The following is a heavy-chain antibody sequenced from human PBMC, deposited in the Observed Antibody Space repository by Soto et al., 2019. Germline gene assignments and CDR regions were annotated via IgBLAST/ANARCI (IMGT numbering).Heavy chain of an antibody. Sequence: QITLKESGPALVKPTQTVTLTCTFSGFSITTLAVGVGWARQPPGKAPEWLAFIYWDDDKRYNPSLKNRLTITRDISKNQVVLTMTNMDPVETATYYCAHRATRRTFENWGQGTLGTVSS. CDR1: GFSITTLAVG. V-gene: IGHV2-5*02. J-gene: IGHJ4*02. D-gene: IGHD5-12*01. CDR3: AHRATRRTFEN. CDR2: IYWDDDK.